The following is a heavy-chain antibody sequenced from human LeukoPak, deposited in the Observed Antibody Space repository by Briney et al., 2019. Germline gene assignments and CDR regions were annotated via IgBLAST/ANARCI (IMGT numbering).Heavy chain of an antibody. V-gene: IGHV1-18*01. CDR3: ARGRALYDDFWSGYSPDAFDI. CDR1: GYTFISYG. J-gene: IGHJ3*02. Sequence: ASVKVSCKASGYTFISYGINWVRQAPGQGLEWMGWSSAYNGKTNYAQKLQDRLTMTTDTSTSTAYMELRRLRSDDTAVYYCARGRALYDDFWSGYSPDAFDIWGQGTMVTVSS. D-gene: IGHD3-3*01. CDR2: SSAYNGKT.